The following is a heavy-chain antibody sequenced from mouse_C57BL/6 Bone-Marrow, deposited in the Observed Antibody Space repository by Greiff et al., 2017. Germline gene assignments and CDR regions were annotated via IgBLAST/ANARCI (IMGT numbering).Heavy chain of an antibody. Sequence: QVQLQQSGAELARPGASVKLSCKASGYTFTSYGISWVKQRTGQGLEWIGELYPRSGNTYYNEKFKGKATLTAEKSTCTAYMELRSLTSEVSAVYFWSRGWLRYFDVWGTGTTVTVSS. J-gene: IGHJ1*03. CDR2: LYPRSGNT. V-gene: IGHV1-81*01. CDR1: GYTFTSYG. D-gene: IGHD2-3*01. CDR3: SRGWLRYFDV.